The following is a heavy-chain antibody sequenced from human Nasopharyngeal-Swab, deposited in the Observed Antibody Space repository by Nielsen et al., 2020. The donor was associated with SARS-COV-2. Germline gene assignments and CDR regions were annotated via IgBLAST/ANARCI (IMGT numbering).Heavy chain of an antibody. D-gene: IGHD3-3*01. CDR2: TEDRPKWYN. J-gene: IGHJ6*02. Sequence: WIRQCPSRGLELLGRTEDRPKWYNDNAVSVKSRITINPDTSKNQFSMQLNSVTPEDTPVYYCARASSITIFGLVISRGYYYYGMDVWGQGTTVTVSS. CDR3: ARASSITIFGLVISRGYYYYGMDV. V-gene: IGHV6-1*01.